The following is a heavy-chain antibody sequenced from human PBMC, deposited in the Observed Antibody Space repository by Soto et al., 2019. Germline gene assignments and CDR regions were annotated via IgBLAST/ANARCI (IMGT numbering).Heavy chain of an antibody. J-gene: IGHJ4*02. D-gene: IGHD3-10*01. CDR3: ARGFNGGFDY. V-gene: IGHV3-13*04. Sequence: EVQLVESEGGLVQPGGSLRLSCAASGFTFSSYDMHWVRQATGKGLEWVSAIGTAGNTYYPGSVKGRFTISRENAKNSLYLQMNCLRAGDTAVYYCARGFNGGFDYWGQGTLVTVSS. CDR1: GFTFSSYD. CDR2: IGTAGNT.